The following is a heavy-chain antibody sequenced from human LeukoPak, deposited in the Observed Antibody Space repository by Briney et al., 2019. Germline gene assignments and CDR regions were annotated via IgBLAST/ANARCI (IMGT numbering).Heavy chain of an antibody. CDR3: ARDLPYSSSWESIDY. CDR2: ISTYNGNT. J-gene: IGHJ4*02. V-gene: IGHV1-18*01. D-gene: IGHD6-13*01. CDR1: GYTFTSYG. Sequence: ASVKVSCKASGYTFTSYGIIWVWQAPGQGLEWMGWISTYNGNTNYAQKIQGRVTMTTDTSTSTAYMELRSLRSDDTAVYYCARDLPYSSSWESIDYWGQGTLVTVSS.